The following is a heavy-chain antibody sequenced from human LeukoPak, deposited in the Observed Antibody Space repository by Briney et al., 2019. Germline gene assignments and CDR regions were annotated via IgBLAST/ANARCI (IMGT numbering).Heavy chain of an antibody. J-gene: IGHJ4*02. V-gene: IGHV3-53*01. Sequence: GGSLRLSCAASGFTVSSNYMSWVRQAPGKGLEWVSVIYSGGSTYYADSVKGRFTISRDNSKNTLYLQMNGLRAEDTAVYYCARDKYGDYYFDYWGQGTLVTVSS. CDR3: ARDKYGDYYFDY. D-gene: IGHD4-17*01. CDR2: IYSGGST. CDR1: GFTVSSNY.